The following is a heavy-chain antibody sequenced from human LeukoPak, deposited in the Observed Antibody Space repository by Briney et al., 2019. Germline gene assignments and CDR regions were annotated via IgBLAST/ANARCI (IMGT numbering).Heavy chain of an antibody. Sequence: GGFLRLSCAASGFTFSSYAMSWVRQAPGKGLEWVSAISGSGDSTYYADSVKGRFTISRDNSKNTLYLQMNSLRAEDTAVYYCAKDSGQYDFWSGYYPFDYWGQGTLVTVSS. CDR1: GFTFSSYA. D-gene: IGHD3-3*01. J-gene: IGHJ4*02. V-gene: IGHV3-23*01. CDR2: ISGSGDST. CDR3: AKDSGQYDFWSGYYPFDY.